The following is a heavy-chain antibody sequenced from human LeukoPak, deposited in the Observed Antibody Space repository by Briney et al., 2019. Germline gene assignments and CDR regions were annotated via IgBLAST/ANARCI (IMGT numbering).Heavy chain of an antibody. V-gene: IGHV1-18*01. D-gene: IGHD3-9*01. CDR2: INTYNGNT. J-gene: IGHJ4*02. CDR1: GYTFTSYG. CDR3: ERGSRYFDWLLLGRRYFDY. Sequence: ASVKLSCKSSGYTFTSYGISWDRHPPGQGLEWVGGINTYNGNTNYAQTLQGRVTMTTSTSNSTTSMELRRLRSEDTAVYYCERGSRYFDWLLLGRRYFDYWGQGTLVTVSS.